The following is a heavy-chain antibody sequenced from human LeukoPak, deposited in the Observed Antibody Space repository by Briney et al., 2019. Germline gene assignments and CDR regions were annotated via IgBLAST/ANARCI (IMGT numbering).Heavy chain of an antibody. CDR2: IDWDEDK. Sequence: SGPALVKPTQTLTLTCTFSGFALSTSGMWGSWIRQPPGKALEWLARIDWDEDKYYSTSLKTRLTISKDTSKNQVVLTMTNMDPVDTATYYCAREKWLRAPFDYWGQGTLVTVSS. D-gene: IGHD5-12*01. V-gene: IGHV2-70*11. CDR3: AREKWLRAPFDY. J-gene: IGHJ4*02. CDR1: GFALSTSGMW.